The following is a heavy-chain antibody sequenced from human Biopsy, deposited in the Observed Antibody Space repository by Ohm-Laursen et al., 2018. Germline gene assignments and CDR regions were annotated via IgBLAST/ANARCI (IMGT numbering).Heavy chain of an antibody. CDR2: ITGSSSTI. CDR1: GFTFNSHE. Sequence: GSLRLSCADSGFTFNSHEMNWVRQAPGKGLEWISYITGSSSTIYYADSVKGRFTISRDNAKNSLYLQMNSLRAEDTAVYYCTRLAYYYYYGMDVWGQGTAVTVSS. CDR3: TRLAYYYYYGMDV. J-gene: IGHJ6*02. D-gene: IGHD2-21*01. V-gene: IGHV3-48*03.